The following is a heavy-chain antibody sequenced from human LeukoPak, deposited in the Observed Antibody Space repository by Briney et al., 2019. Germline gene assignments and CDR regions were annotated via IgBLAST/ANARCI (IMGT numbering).Heavy chain of an antibody. V-gene: IGHV4-59*12. CDR3: SREQIRGSGSYYYNLFDP. D-gene: IGHD3-10*01. CDR1: GGSISGYY. J-gene: IGHJ5*02. CDR2: ISYSGNT. Sequence: SETLSLTCTVSGGSISGYYWSWIRQPPGKGLEWIGYISYSGNTYYNPSLKSRVTISVDTSKNQVSLKLSSVTAADTAMYFCSREQIRGSGSYYYNLFDPWGQGALVTVSS.